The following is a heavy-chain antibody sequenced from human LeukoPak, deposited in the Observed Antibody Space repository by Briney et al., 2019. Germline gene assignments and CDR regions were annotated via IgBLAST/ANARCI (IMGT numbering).Heavy chain of an antibody. CDR1: GFTVSSNY. J-gene: IGHJ6*03. CDR2: IYSGGST. CDR3: ARAVQLERPPPLIGYYYMDV. D-gene: IGHD1-1*01. Sequence: GGSLRLSCAASGFTVSSNYMSWVRQAPGKGLEWVSVIYSGGSTYYADSVKGRFTISRDNSKNTLYLQMNSLRAEDTAVYYCARAVQLERPPPLIGYYYMDVWGKGTTVTVSS. V-gene: IGHV3-53*01.